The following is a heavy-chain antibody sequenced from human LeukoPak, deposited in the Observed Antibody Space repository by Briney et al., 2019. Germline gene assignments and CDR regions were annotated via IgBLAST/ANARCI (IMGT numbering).Heavy chain of an antibody. V-gene: IGHV1-24*01. Sequence: ASVKVSCKVSGYTLTELSMHWVRQAPGKGLEWMGGFDPEDGETIYAQKFQGRVTMTEDTSTDTAYMELSSLRSEDTAVYYCATSQITMVRGVIRQPYWGQRTLVTVSS. CDR2: FDPEDGET. CDR3: ATSQITMVRGVIRQPY. D-gene: IGHD3-10*01. J-gene: IGHJ4*02. CDR1: GYTLTELS.